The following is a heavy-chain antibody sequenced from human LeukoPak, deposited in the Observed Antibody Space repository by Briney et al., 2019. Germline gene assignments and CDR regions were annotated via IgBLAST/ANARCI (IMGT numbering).Heavy chain of an antibody. Sequence: PGGSLRLSCAASGFTFSTYWMHWVRHPPGKGLVWVSRINSDGSSTTYADSVKGRFTISRDIAKNILYLQMKSLRAEDTAVYYCARVRSGSSAGNYGMDVWGQGTTVTVSS. D-gene: IGHD1-26*01. CDR2: INSDGSST. J-gene: IGHJ6*02. V-gene: IGHV3-74*01. CDR1: GFTFSTYW. CDR3: ARVRSGSSAGNYGMDV.